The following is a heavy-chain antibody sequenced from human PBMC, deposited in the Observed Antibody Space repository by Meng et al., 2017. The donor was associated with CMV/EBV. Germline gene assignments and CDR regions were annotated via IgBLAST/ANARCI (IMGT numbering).Heavy chain of an antibody. J-gene: IGHJ6*02. CDR1: GGSISSSSYY. Sequence: SETLSLTCTVSGGSISSSSYYWGWIRQPPGKGLEWIGSIYYSGSTNYNPSLKSRVTISVDTSKNQFSLKLSPVTAADTAVYYCARDKDGDGYNIGNGMDVWGQGTTVTVSS. V-gene: IGHV4-39*07. CDR2: IYYSGST. D-gene: IGHD5-24*01. CDR3: ARDKDGDGYNIGNGMDV.